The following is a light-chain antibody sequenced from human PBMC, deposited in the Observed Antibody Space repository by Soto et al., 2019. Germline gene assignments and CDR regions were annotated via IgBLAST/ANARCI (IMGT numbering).Light chain of an antibody. J-gene: IGLJ2*01. CDR3: CSYAGSISFVV. CDR2: EVR. Sequence: QSALTQPASVSGSPGQSITISCTGTSSDVGSYSLVSWYQQHPGKAPKLMIYEVRRRPSGVSNRFSGSKSGNTASLTISGPQAEDEADYYCCSYAGSISFVVLGGGTKVAVL. CDR1: SSDVGSYSL. V-gene: IGLV2-23*02.